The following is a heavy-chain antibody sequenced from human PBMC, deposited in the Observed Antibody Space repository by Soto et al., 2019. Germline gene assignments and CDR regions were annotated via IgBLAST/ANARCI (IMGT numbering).Heavy chain of an antibody. D-gene: IGHD2-2*01. CDR1: GFTFSDYY. V-gene: IGHV3-11*01. Sequence: PGGSLRLSCAASGFTFSDYYMSWIRQAPGKGMEWVSYISSSGSTIYYADSVKGRFTISRDNSKNSLYLQMNSLRAVDTAVYYCAKDFLGYCSSTSCYGNFDYWGQATLVTVSS. CDR2: ISSSGSTI. J-gene: IGHJ4*02. CDR3: AKDFLGYCSSTSCYGNFDY.